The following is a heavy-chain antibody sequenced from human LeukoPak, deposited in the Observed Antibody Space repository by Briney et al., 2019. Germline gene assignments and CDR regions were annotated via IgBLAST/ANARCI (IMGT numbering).Heavy chain of an antibody. CDR1: GYTFTSYD. CDR3: ARAGMGQQQRFDY. D-gene: IGHD6-13*01. V-gene: IGHV1-8*03. J-gene: IGHJ4*02. CDR2: MNPNSGNT. Sequence: ASVKVSCKASGYTFTSYDINWVRQATGQGLEWMGWMNPNSGNTSYAQKFQGRVTITRNTSISTAYMELSSLRSEDTAVYYCARAGMGQQQRFDYWGQGTLVTASS.